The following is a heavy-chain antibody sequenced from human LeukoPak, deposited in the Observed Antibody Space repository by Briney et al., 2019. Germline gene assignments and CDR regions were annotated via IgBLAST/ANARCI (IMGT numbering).Heavy chain of an antibody. V-gene: IGHV1-2*02. CDR2: INPNSGGT. CDR1: GYTFTGYY. J-gene: IGHJ6*03. CDR3: ARAGVPGGFWSGFVGAVYYYYMDV. D-gene: IGHD3-3*01. Sequence: ASVKVSCKASGYTFTGYYMHWVRQAPGQGLEWVGWINPNSGGTNYAQKFQGRVTMTRDTSISTAYMEPSRLRSDDTAVYYCARAGVPGGFWSGFVGAVYYYYMDVWGKGTTVTVSS.